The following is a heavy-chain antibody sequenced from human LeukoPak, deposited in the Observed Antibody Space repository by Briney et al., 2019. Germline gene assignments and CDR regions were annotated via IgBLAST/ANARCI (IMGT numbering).Heavy chain of an antibody. CDR1: GXXFXXXA. CDR3: VTFPRAAQFGSGRMDLVWFDP. D-gene: IGHD3-10*01. V-gene: IGHV3-64D*06. J-gene: IGHJ5*02. CDR2: XXSXXXXT. Sequence: GGSLRLSCSAXGXXFXXXAXXXXXXAXGXXLXXVXXXXSXXXXTYYADSVKGRFTISRDNSKDTLYLQMSSLRAEDTAVYYCVTFPRAAQFGSGRMDLVWFDPWGQGTLVTVSS.